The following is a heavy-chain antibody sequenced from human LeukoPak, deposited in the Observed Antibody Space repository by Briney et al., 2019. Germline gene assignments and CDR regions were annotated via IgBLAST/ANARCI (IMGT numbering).Heavy chain of an antibody. V-gene: IGHV1-18*01. CDR3: ARDGNDVMDY. J-gene: IGHJ4*02. CDR1: GYIFTNYD. D-gene: IGHD1-1*01. CDR2: ISGYNDNA. Sequence: ASVKVSCKASGYIFTNYDISWVRQAPGQGLEWVGWISGYNDNAHYAQKLQGRVTMTRETSTSTVYMELRSLSSDDTAIYYCARDGNDVMDYWGQGTLVTVSS.